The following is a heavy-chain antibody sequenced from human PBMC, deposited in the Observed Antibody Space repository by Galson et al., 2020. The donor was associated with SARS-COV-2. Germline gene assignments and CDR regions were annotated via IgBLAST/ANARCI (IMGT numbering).Heavy chain of an antibody. J-gene: IGHJ2*01. Sequence: SQTLSLTCAIYGGSFSGYYWNWVRQPPGKGLEWIGQINHGGSTTYNPSLKGRNTISLDTSKKQFSLKLSSVTAADTAVYYCARQVFYGDSRNWYFDLWGRGTLVTVSS. D-gene: IGHD4-17*01. CDR1: GGSFSGYY. CDR3: ARQVFYGDSRNWYFDL. CDR2: INHGGST. V-gene: IGHV4-34*01.